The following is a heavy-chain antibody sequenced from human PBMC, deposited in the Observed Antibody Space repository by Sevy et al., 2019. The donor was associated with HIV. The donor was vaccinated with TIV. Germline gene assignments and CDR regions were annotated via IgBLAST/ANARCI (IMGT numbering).Heavy chain of an antibody. Sequence: GSLRLSCAAFGFTFSNYGMTWVRPAPGEGLGGVSRGRGGGGKRYNADSVKGRFTISRDNSKNTLYLQMNSLRAEDTAVYYCARRGNYYGDAFDFWGQGTVVTVSS. D-gene: IGHD3-10*01. CDR2: GRGGGGKR. CDR3: ARRGNYYGDAFDF. CDR1: GFTFSNYG. J-gene: IGHJ3*01. V-gene: IGHV3-23*01.